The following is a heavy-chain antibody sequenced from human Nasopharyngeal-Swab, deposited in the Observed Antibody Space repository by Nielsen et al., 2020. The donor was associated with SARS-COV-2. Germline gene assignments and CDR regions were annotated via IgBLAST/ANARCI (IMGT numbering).Heavy chain of an antibody. J-gene: IGHJ3*02. CDR3: AKGDTNGANDAFDI. CDR2: ISPSSSYI. CDR1: GFTFSAYS. D-gene: IGHD2-8*01. Sequence: GGSLRLSCATSGFTFSAYSMNWVRQVRQAPGRGLEWVSSISPSSSYIDYADSVKGRFTISRDNAKASLSLELNNLRVEDTAVYYCAKGDTNGANDAFDIWGQGTMVTVSS. V-gene: IGHV3-21*06.